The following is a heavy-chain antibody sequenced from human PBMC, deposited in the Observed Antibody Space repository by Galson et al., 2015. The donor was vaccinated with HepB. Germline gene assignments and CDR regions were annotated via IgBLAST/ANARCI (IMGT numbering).Heavy chain of an antibody. CDR3: ARSNWDPGVGYYYYGMDV. D-gene: IGHD7-27*01. Sequence: SCKASGGTFSSYTISWVRQAPGQGLEWMGRIIPILGIANYAQKFQGRVTITADKSTSTAYMELSSLRSEDTAVYYCARSNWDPGVGYYYYGMDVWGQGTTVTVSS. CDR2: IIPILGIA. J-gene: IGHJ6*02. CDR1: GGTFSSYT. V-gene: IGHV1-69*02.